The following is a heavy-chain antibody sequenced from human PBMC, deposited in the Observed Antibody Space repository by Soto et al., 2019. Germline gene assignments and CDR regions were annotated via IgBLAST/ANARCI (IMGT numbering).Heavy chain of an antibody. Sequence: SETLSLTCTVSGGSISSGDYYWSCIRQPPGKGLEWIGYIYYSGSTYYNPSLKSRVTISVDTSKNQFSLKLSSVTAADTAVYYCARASPVVTDCWGQGTKVTVSS. CDR3: ARASPVVTDC. D-gene: IGHD5-18*01. J-gene: IGHJ4*03. CDR2: IYYSGST. CDR1: GGSISSGDYY. V-gene: IGHV4-30-4*01.